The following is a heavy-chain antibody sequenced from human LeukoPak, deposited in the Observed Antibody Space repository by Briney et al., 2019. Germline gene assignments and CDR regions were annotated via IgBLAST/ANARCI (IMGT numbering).Heavy chain of an antibody. V-gene: IGHV4-4*02. D-gene: IGHD3-22*01. Sequence: PSETLSLTCAVSGGSISSSNWWSWVRQPPGKGLEWIGEIYQSGSTNYNPSLKSRVTISVDKSKNQFSLKLSSVTAADTAVYYCARDYYYYDSSGYYYLDYWGQGTLVTVSS. J-gene: IGHJ4*02. CDR1: GGSISSSNW. CDR3: ARDYYYYDSSGYYYLDY. CDR2: IYQSGST.